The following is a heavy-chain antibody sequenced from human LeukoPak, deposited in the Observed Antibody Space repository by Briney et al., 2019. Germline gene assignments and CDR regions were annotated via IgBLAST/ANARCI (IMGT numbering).Heavy chain of an antibody. V-gene: IGHV4-39*01. D-gene: IGHD3-22*01. CDR3: ARHGRGESHHDGSGYYYTH. J-gene: IGHJ4*02. CDR2: IYYSGST. CDR1: GGSISSSFYY. Sequence: PSETLSLTCSVSGGSISSSFYYWGWIRQPPGKGLEWITSIYYSGSTYYNPSLKSRVTISEDTSKNQFSLKLTSVTAADTAVYYCARHGRGESHHDGSGYYYTHWGQGTLVTVSS.